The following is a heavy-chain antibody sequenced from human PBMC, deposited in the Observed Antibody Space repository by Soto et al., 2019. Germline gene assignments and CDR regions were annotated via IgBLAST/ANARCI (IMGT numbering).Heavy chain of an antibody. CDR1: GFTFSNYW. V-gene: IGHV3-74*01. J-gene: IGHJ4*02. CDR3: VRDSHGDY. Sequence: EVQLVESGGGLVQPGGSLRLSCAGSGFTFSNYWMHWVRQAPGKGLERVSRIDHDGPTDYADSVRGRFTISRDNAENTLYLQMNSLRPEDTAVYYCVRDSHGDYWGQGTLVTVSS. CDR2: IDHDGPT.